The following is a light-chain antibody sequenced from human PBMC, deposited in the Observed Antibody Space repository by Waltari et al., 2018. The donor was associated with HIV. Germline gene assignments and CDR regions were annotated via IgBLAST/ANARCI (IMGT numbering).Light chain of an antibody. J-gene: IGKJ1*01. V-gene: IGKV1-39*01. Sequence: DIQMTQSPSSLSASVGDIVTITFRASQSISLYVNWYQQKPGKAPKLLIYGASSLQSGVPSRFRGSGSGTLFTLTISRLQPEDFATYYCQQSFTTLTWTFGKGTKVETK. CDR3: QQSFTTLTWT. CDR1: QSISLY. CDR2: GAS.